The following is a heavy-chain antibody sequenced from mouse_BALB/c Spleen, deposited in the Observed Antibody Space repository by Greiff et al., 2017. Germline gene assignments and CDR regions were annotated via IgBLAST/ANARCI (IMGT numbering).Heavy chain of an antibody. J-gene: IGHJ4*01. CDR2: ISDGGSYT. CDR3: ARVTTVYYAMDY. Sequence: EVHLVESGGGLVKPGGSLKLSCAASGFTFSDYYMYWVRQTPEKRLEWVATISDGGSYTYYPDSVKGRFPISRDNAKNNLYLQMSSLKSEDTAMYYCARVTTVYYAMDYWGQGTSVTVSS. V-gene: IGHV5-4*02. CDR1: GFTFSDYY. D-gene: IGHD1-1*01.